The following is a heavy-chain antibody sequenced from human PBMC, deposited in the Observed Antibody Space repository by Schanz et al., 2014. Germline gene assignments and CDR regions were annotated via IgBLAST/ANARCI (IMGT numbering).Heavy chain of an antibody. CDR1: GGSISSYY. CDR2: IYDTDSGRT. J-gene: IGHJ3*02. V-gene: IGHV4-59*01. CDR3: ARRKAVAGTDIFDI. D-gene: IGHD6-19*01. Sequence: QVQLQESGPRLVKPSQTLSLTCTVSGGSISSYYWSWIRQPAGKGLEWIGYIYDTDSGRTNYNPSLKSRVTISLDMSKSQVSLRLTSVTAADTAVYYCARRKAVAGTDIFDIWGQGTMVTVSS.